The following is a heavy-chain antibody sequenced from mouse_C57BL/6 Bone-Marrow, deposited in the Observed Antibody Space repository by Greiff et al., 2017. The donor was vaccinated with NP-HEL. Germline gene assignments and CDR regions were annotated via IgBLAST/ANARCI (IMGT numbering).Heavy chain of an antibody. J-gene: IGHJ4*01. CDR1: GFTFSSYA. D-gene: IGHD1-1*01. CDR2: ISDGGSYT. V-gene: IGHV5-4*03. Sequence: EVMLVESGGGLVKPGGSLKLSCAASGFTFSSYAMSWVRQTPEKRLEWVATISDGGSYTYYPDNVKGRFTISRDNAKNNLYLQMSQLKSEDTAMYYCARVYGGFYAMDYWGQGTSVTVSS. CDR3: ARVYGGFYAMDY.